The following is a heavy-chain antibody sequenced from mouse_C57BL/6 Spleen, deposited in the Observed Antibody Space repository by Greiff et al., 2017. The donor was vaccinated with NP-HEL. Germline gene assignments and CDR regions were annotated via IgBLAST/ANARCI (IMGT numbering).Heavy chain of an antibody. Sequence: VQLQESGAELVRPGTSVKVSCKASGYAFTNYLIEWVKQRPGQGLEWIGVINPGSGGTNYNEKFKGKATLTADKSSSTAYMQLSSLTSEDSAVYFCARPIYYGNRDAMDYWGQGTSVTVSS. V-gene: IGHV1-54*01. CDR1: GYAFTNYL. CDR3: ARPIYYGNRDAMDY. D-gene: IGHD2-1*01. J-gene: IGHJ4*01. CDR2: INPGSGGT.